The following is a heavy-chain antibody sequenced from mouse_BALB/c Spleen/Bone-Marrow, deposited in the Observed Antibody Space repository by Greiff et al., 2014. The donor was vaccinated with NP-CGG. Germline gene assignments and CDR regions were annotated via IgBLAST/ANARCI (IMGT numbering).Heavy chain of an antibody. CDR1: GFTFSSFG. V-gene: IGHV5-17*02. D-gene: IGHD2-1*01. Sequence: EVKLVESGGGLVQPGGSRKLSCAASGFTFSSFGMHWVRQAPEKGLEWVACISSGSSTIYYADTVEGRFTISRDNPKNTLFLQMTSLRSEDTAMYYCARCQGAYGNIRRGYAMDYWGQGTSVTVSS. CDR3: ARCQGAYGNIRRGYAMDY. CDR2: ISSGSSTI. J-gene: IGHJ4*01.